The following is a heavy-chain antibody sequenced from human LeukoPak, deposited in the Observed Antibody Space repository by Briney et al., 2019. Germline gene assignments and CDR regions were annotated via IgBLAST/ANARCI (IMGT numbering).Heavy chain of an antibody. V-gene: IGHV4-30-2*01. D-gene: IGHD2/OR15-2a*01. Sequence: SGTLSLTCAVSGGSISSGGYSWSWIRQPPGKGLEWIGYIYHSGSTYYNPSLKSRVTISVDRSKNQFSLKLSSVTAADTAVYYCARVSLTGFDYWGQGTLVTVSS. J-gene: IGHJ4*02. CDR2: IYHSGST. CDR1: GGSISSGGYS. CDR3: ARVSLTGFDY.